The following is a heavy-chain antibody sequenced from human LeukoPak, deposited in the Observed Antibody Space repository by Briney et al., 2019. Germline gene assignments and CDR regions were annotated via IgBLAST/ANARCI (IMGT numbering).Heavy chain of an antibody. J-gene: IGHJ4*02. D-gene: IGHD5-18*01. V-gene: IGHV4-61*02. CDR1: GGSISSGSYY. CDR3: ARGGYSYKPDY. Sequence: PSQTLSLTCTVSGGSISSGSYYWSWIRQPAGKGLEWIGRVYTSGSTNYNPSLKSRVTISVDTSKNQFSLKLSSVTAADTAVYYCARGGYSYKPDYWGQGTLVTVSS. CDR2: VYTSGST.